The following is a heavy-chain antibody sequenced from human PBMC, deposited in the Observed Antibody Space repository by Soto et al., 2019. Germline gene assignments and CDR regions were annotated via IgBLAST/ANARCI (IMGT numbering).Heavy chain of an antibody. V-gene: IGHV4-30-4*01. CDR3: ASGTMTTVNFDY. Sequence: QVQLQESGPGLVKPSQTLSLTCTVSGDSISSGDYYWSWIRQPPGKGLEWIGYIYYSGSTYYRPSLKSRVSTSVDTSKNQFSRHLSSVTAADTAVYYRASGTMTTVNFDYWGQGTLVTVSS. CDR1: GDSISSGDYY. D-gene: IGHD4-17*01. J-gene: IGHJ4*02. CDR2: IYYSGST.